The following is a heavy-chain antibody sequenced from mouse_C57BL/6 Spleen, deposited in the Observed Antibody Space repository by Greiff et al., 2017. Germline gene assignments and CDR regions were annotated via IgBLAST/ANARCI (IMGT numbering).Heavy chain of an antibody. CDR2: IYPRSGNT. CDR1: GYTFTSYG. CDR3: AVYYGSSYFDY. D-gene: IGHD1-1*01. V-gene: IGHV1-81*01. J-gene: IGHJ2*01. Sequence: VQLVESGAELARPGASVKLSCKASGYTFTSYGISWVKQRTGQGLEWIGEIYPRSGNTYYNEKFKGKATLTADKSSSTAYMELRSLTSEDSAVYFCAVYYGSSYFDYWGQGTTLTVSS.